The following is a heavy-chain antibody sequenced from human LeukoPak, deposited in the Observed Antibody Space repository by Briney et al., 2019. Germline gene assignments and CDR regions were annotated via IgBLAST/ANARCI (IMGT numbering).Heavy chain of an antibody. CDR2: MNPNSGNT. V-gene: IGHV1-8*01. CDR1: GYTFTSYD. J-gene: IGHJ5*02. Sequence: ASVKVSCKASGYTFTSYDINWVRQATGQGLEWMGWMNPNSGNTGYAQKFQGRVTMTRDTSISTAYMELSRLRSDDTAVYYCARDLDLYSSSWYLPSWGQGTLVTVSS. D-gene: IGHD6-13*01. CDR3: ARDLDLYSSSWYLPS.